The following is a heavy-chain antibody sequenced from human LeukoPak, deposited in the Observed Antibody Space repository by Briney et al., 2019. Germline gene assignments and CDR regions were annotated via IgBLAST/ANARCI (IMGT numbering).Heavy chain of an antibody. D-gene: IGHD6-13*01. CDR1: GYAFTSYD. CDR3: ARDPYSSSWYGPLWGVDGFDY. CDR2: INPNSGGT. J-gene: IGHJ4*02. V-gene: IGHV1-2*02. Sequence: GASVKVSCKASGYAFTSYDINWVRQATGQGLEWMGWINPNSGGTNYAQKFQGRVTMTRDTSISTAYMELSRLRSDDTAVYYCARDPYSSSWYGPLWGVDGFDYWGQGTLVTVSS.